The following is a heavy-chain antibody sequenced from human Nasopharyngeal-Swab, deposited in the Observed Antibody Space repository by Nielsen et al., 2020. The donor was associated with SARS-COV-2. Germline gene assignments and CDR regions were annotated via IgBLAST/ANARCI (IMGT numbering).Heavy chain of an antibody. Sequence: GESLKISCAASGFTFSSYSMNWVRQAPGKGPEWVSYISSSSSTIYYADSVKGRFTISRDNAKNSLYLQMNSLRDEDTAVYYCARGHLWFGELSRQNDYWGQGTLVTVSS. D-gene: IGHD3-10*01. CDR1: GFTFSSYS. J-gene: IGHJ4*02. CDR2: ISSSSSTI. V-gene: IGHV3-48*02. CDR3: ARGHLWFGELSRQNDY.